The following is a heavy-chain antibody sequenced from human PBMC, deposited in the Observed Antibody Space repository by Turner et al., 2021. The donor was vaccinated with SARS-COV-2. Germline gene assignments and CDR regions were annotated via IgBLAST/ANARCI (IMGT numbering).Heavy chain of an antibody. D-gene: IGHD2-2*01. CDR1: GFTVSSNY. Sequence: EVQLVETGGGLIQPGGSLRLPCAASGFTVSSNYMSWVRQAPGKGLEWVSVISSGGNTYYADSVKGRFTISRDNSKNTLYLQMNSLRAEDTAVYYCARGGEFQLLHYYGMDVWGQGTTVTVSS. J-gene: IGHJ6*02. CDR2: ISSGGNT. CDR3: ARGGEFQLLHYYGMDV. V-gene: IGHV3-53*02.